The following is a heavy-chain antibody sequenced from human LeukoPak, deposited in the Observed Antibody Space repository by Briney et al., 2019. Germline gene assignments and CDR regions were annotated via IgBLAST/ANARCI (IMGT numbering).Heavy chain of an antibody. CDR3: ARSPHYYDSSGHIDY. CDR2: ISSSGSTI. CDR1: GFTFSDYY. Sequence: GGSLRLSCAASGFTFSDYYMSWIRQAPGKGLEWVSYISSSGSTIYYADSVKGRFTISRDNAKNSLNLQMNSLRAEDTAVYYCARSPHYYDSSGHIDYWGQGTLVTVSS. D-gene: IGHD3-22*01. V-gene: IGHV3-11*01. J-gene: IGHJ4*02.